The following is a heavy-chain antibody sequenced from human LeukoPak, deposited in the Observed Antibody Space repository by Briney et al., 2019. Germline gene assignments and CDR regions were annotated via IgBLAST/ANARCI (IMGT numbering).Heavy chain of an antibody. CDR3: ARVTRAYDFWSGYSRSYWFDP. J-gene: IGHJ5*02. D-gene: IGHD3-3*01. CDR1: GGSISSHY. V-gene: IGHV4-59*11. CDR2: IYYSGST. Sequence: PSETLSLTCTVSGGSISSHYWSWIRQPPGKGLEWIGYIYYSGSTNYNPSLKSRVTISVDTSKNQFSLKLSSVIAADTAVYYCARVTRAYDFWSGYSRSYWFDPWGQGTLVTVSS.